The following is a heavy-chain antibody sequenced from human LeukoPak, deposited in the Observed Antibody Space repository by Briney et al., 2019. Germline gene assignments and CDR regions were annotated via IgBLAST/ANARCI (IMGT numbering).Heavy chain of an antibody. J-gene: IGHJ4*02. V-gene: IGHV1-2*06. Sequence: ASVKVSCKASGYTFTGYYMHWVRQAPGQGLEWMGRINPNSGGTNYAQKFQGRVTMTRDTSISTAYMELSRLRSDDTAVYYCARVTYYYDSSGCPIRYFDYWGQGTLVTVSS. CDR1: GYTFTGYY. CDR2: INPNSGGT. D-gene: IGHD3-22*01. CDR3: ARVTYYYDSSGCPIRYFDY.